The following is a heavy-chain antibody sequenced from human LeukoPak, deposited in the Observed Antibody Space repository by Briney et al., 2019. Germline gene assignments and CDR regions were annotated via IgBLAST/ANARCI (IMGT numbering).Heavy chain of an antibody. CDR3: ASGCSVGAREY. D-gene: IGHD1-26*01. V-gene: IGHV4-34*01. CDR2: INHSGST. CDR1: GGSLSGFY. Sequence: SETLSLTCAVSGGSLSGFYWSWIRQSPGKGLEWIGEINHSGSTNYNPSLKSRVTISVDRSKNQFSLKLSSVTAADTAVYYCASGCSVGAREYWGQGTLVTVSS. J-gene: IGHJ4*02.